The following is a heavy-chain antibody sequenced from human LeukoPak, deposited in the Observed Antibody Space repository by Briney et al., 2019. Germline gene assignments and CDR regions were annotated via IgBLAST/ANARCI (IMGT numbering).Heavy chain of an antibody. Sequence: TGGSLRLSCAASGFTFSSYGMHWVRQAPGKGLEWVAFIRYDGSNKYYADSVKGRFTISRDNAKKSLYLQMNSLRAEDTAVYYCARGRAWGDGYNYPYWGQGTLVTVSS. CDR2: IRYDGSNK. J-gene: IGHJ4*02. CDR1: GFTFSSYG. CDR3: ARGRAWGDGYNYPY. V-gene: IGHV3-30*02. D-gene: IGHD5-24*01.